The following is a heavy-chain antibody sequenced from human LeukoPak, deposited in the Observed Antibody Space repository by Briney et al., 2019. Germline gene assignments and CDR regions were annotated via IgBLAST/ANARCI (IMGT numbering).Heavy chain of an antibody. CDR3: AKEGRDGFKYYY. CDR2: IYSGGST. CDR1: GLTLSNTY. Sequence: GGSLRLSCAVSGLTLSNTYMSCVRQAPGKGLEWVSVIYSGGSTYYADSVKGRFTISRDNSKNTLYLQMNSLRAEDTAVYYCAKEGRDGFKYYYWGHGTLVTVSS. V-gene: IGHV3-53*05. D-gene: IGHD5-24*01. J-gene: IGHJ4*01.